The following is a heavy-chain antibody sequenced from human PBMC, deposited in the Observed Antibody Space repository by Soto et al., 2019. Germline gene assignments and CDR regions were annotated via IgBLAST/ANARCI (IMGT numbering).Heavy chain of an antibody. V-gene: IGHV3-30*18. Sequence: GGSLRLSCAASGFTFSSYGMHWVRQAPGKGLEWVAVISYDGSNKYYADSVKGRFTISRDNSKNTLYLQMNSLGAEDTAVYYCAKDLYGRGSSWYASLRGYYYYYGMDVWGQGTTVTVSS. CDR2: ISYDGSNK. CDR1: GFTFSSYG. D-gene: IGHD6-13*01. CDR3: AKDLYGRGSSWYASLRGYYYYYGMDV. J-gene: IGHJ6*02.